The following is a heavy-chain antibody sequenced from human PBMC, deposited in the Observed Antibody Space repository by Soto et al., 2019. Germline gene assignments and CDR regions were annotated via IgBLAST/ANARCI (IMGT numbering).Heavy chain of an antibody. D-gene: IGHD3-22*01. CDR2: IDPSDSQT. V-gene: IGHV5-10-1*01. J-gene: IGHJ4*02. Sequence: RGESLKISCKRSGYSFAGYWITWVRQKPGKGLEWMGRIDPSDSQTYYSPSFRGHVTISVTKSITTVFLQWSSLRASDTAMYYCARQIYDSDTGPNFQYYFDSWGQGTPVTVSS. CDR3: ARQIYDSDTGPNFQYYFDS. CDR1: GYSFAGYW.